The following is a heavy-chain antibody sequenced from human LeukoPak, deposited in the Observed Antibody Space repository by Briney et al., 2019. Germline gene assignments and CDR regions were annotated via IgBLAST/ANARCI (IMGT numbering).Heavy chain of an antibody. Sequence: GALRLSCAASGFTFSTNSMSWVRQAPGKGPEWVSVISSRSTYIYYADSVKGRFTISRDNAKNSLYLQMNSLRAEDTAVYYCARYASVWNGGTLGYYMDVWGEGTSVTVSS. D-gene: IGHD1-1*01. CDR1: GFTFSTNS. V-gene: IGHV3-21*01. CDR3: ARYASVWNGGTLGYYMDV. CDR2: ISSRSTYI. J-gene: IGHJ6*03.